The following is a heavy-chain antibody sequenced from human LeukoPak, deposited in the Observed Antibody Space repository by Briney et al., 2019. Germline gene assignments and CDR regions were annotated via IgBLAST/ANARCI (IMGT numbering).Heavy chain of an antibody. CDR3: ARPTTYYYDSSGYYPPDGAFDI. V-gene: IGHV4-59*01. Sequence: SSETLSLTCTVSGGSISSYYWSWIRQPPGKGLEWIRYIYYSGSTNYNPSLKSRVTISVDTSKNQFSLKLSSVTAADTAVYYCARPTTYYYDSSGYYPPDGAFDIWGQGTMVTVSS. D-gene: IGHD3-22*01. J-gene: IGHJ3*02. CDR2: IYYSGST. CDR1: GGSISSYY.